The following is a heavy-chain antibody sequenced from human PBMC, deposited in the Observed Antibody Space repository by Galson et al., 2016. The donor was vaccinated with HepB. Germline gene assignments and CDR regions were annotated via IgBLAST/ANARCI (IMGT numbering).Heavy chain of an antibody. CDR3: AKVAYNSGWWWYFDL. D-gene: IGHD6-19*01. CDR2: VSSTGTP. V-gene: IGHV4-59*01. Sequence: SETLSLTCTVSGGSSGNYFWTWIRQPPGKGLEWIGYVSSTGTPSYSPSLKRRVTMSLDTSKSQISLKLTSMTAADAGIFYCAKVAYNSGWWWYFDLWGRGSLVTVSS. CDR1: GGSSGNYF. J-gene: IGHJ2*01.